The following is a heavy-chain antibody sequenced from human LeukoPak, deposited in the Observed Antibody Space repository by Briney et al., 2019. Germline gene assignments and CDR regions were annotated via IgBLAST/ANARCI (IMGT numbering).Heavy chain of an antibody. D-gene: IGHD4-17*01. CDR2: ISGSGGVT. Sequence: GGPLRLPGAASGFPFSSYAMTGVRPTPGKGLEWVSIISGSGGVTYYADSVKGRLTISRDNSKNTLYLQMNSLRAEDTAVYYCARDSSTVTTPYFDYWGQGTPVTVPS. J-gene: IGHJ4*02. V-gene: IGHV3-23*01. CDR3: ARDSSTVTTPYFDY. CDR1: GFPFSSYA.